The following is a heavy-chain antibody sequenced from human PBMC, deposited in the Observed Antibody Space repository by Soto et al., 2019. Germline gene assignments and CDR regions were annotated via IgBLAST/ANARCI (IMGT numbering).Heavy chain of an antibody. CDR1: GGSFSGYD. CDR2: VNHSGST. D-gene: IGHD6-25*01. CDR3: AGVIAAAFDY. Sequence: SETLSLTCAVYGGSFSGYDWSWIRQPPGKGLEWLGEVNHSGSTNYNPSLKSRVTISVDTSKNQFSLKLSSVTAADTAVYYCAGVIAAAFDYWGPGIMLTVSS. V-gene: IGHV4-34*01. J-gene: IGHJ4*02.